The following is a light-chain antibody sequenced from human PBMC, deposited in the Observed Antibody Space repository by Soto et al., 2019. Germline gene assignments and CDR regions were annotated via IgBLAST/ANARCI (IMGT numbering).Light chain of an antibody. J-gene: IGKJ1*01. CDR3: QQYHNWPA. Sequence: EIVMTQSPATLSVSLGERATLSCRASQSVSSSYLAWYQQKPGQAPRLLIYGAATRATGIPARFSGSGSGTEFTLTISSLQSEDFAVYYCQQYHNWPAFGQGTKVDIK. CDR1: QSVSSSY. CDR2: GAA. V-gene: IGKV3-15*01.